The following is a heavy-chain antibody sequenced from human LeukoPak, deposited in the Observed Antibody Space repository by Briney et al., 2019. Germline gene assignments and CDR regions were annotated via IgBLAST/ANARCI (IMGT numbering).Heavy chain of an antibody. CDR2: ISYDGSNK. Sequence: PGGSLRLSCAASGFTFSSYAMHWVRQAPGKGLEWVAVISYDGSNKYYADSMKDRFTVSRDNSKNTLHLQMNSLRAEDTAVYYCANSPLNGYNRYWGQGTLVTVS. J-gene: IGHJ4*02. CDR1: GFTFSSYA. V-gene: IGHV3-30-3*01. D-gene: IGHD5-24*01. CDR3: ANSPLNGYNRY.